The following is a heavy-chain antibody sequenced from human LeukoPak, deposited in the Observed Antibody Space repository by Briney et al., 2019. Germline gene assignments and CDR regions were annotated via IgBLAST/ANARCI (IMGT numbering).Heavy chain of an antibody. CDR1: GYTFTGYY. D-gene: IGHD3-22*01. CDR2: INPNSGGT. J-gene: IGHJ4*02. CDR3: AREGGLNYYDSSGPGDY. Sequence: ASVKVSCKASGYTFTGYYMHWVRQAPGQGLEWMGWINPNSGGTNYAQKFQGRVTMTRDTSISTAYMELSRLRSDDTAVYYCAREGGLNYYDSSGPGDYWGQGTLVTVSS. V-gene: IGHV1-2*02.